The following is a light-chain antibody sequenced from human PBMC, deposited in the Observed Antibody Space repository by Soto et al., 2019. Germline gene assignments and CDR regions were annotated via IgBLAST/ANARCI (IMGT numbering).Light chain of an antibody. V-gene: IGLV2-14*03. Sequence: QSALTQPASVSGSPGQSIAISCTGTSSDVGAYDYVSWYQQHPDKAPKLMIYEVSNRPSGVSDCFSGSKSVNTATLTISGLQAEYESDYYFASYTTTSTRVFGTGTKLTVL. CDR1: SSDVGAYDY. J-gene: IGLJ1*01. CDR3: ASYTTTSTRV. CDR2: EVS.